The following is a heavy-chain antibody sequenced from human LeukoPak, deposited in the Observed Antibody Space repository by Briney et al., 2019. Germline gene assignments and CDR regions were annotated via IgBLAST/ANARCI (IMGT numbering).Heavy chain of an antibody. CDR1: GFTFSSYW. Sequence: GGSLRLSCAASGFTFSSYWMSWVRQAPGKGLEWVANIKQDGSEKYYVDSVKGRFTISRDNAKNSLYLQMNSLRAEDTAVYYCARAGLLWFGESYFDYWGQGTLVTVSS. CDR3: ARAGLLWFGESYFDY. CDR2: IKQDGSEK. D-gene: IGHD3-10*01. J-gene: IGHJ4*02. V-gene: IGHV3-7*01.